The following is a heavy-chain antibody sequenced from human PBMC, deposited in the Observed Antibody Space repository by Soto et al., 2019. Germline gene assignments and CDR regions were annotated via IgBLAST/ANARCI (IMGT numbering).Heavy chain of an antibody. CDR3: ARAGNYGVGWPPEYYFDY. CDR1: GGSISSYY. CDR2: IYYSGST. D-gene: IGHD1-7*01. J-gene: IGHJ4*02. V-gene: IGHV4-59*01. Sequence: SETLSLTCTVSGGSISSYYWSWIRQPPGKGLEWIGYIYYSGSTNYNPSLKSRVTISVDTSKNQFSLKLSSVTAADTAVYYCARAGNYGVGWPPEYYFDYWGQGTLVTAPQ.